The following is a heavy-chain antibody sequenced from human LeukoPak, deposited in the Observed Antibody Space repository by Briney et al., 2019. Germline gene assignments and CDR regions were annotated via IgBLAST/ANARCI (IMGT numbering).Heavy chain of an antibody. CDR3: AFSGWFWGAFDY. J-gene: IGHJ4*02. CDR1: GGSISISNYF. V-gene: IGHV4-39*01. Sequence: SETLSLTCSVSGGSISISNYFWGWIRQPPGKGLESIASRSSTGITHYHSSLESRISVSVETSKSQFSLRLTSLTAADTAVYYCAFSGWFWGAFDYWGQGILVTVSS. CDR2: RSSTGIT. D-gene: IGHD6-19*01.